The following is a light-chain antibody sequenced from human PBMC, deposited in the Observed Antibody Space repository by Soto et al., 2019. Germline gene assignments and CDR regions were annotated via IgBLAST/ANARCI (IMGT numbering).Light chain of an antibody. CDR2: DTS. J-gene: IGKJ3*01. V-gene: IGKV1-12*01. Sequence: DIQMTQSPSSVSASVGDRVTITCRASQDVSTWLAWYQHKPGKAPNLLIHDTSILQSGVPSRFSGSGSGTEFTLTISSLQPEDFATYYCLQKYFYPFTFGPGTKVDIK. CDR1: QDVSTW. CDR3: LQKYFYPFT.